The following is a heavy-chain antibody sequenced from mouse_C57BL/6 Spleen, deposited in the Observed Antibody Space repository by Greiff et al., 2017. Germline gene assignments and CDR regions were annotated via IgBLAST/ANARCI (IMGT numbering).Heavy chain of an antibody. CDR3: ARGTGTGYFDV. Sequence: EVKLMESGGGLVKPGGSLKLSCAASGFTFSDYGMHWVRQAPEKGLAWVAYISSGSSTIYYADTVKGRFTISRDNAKNTLFLQMTSLRSEDTAMYYCARGTGTGYFDVWGTGTTVTVSS. J-gene: IGHJ1*03. D-gene: IGHD4-1*01. CDR2: ISSGSSTI. V-gene: IGHV5-17*01. CDR1: GFTFSDYG.